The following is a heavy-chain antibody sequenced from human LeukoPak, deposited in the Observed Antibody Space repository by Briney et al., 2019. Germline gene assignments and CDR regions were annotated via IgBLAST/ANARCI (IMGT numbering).Heavy chain of an antibody. Sequence: ASVKVSCKASGYTFTNFYTHWVRQAPGQGLEWMGWINPDSGDSNSTQHFQGRVTMTRDTSISTADMELSGLRSDDTAVYYCARGTSNWSTRFPSWGQGTLVTVSP. CDR1: GYTFTNFY. CDR3: ARGTSNWSTRFPS. D-gene: IGHD6-13*01. V-gene: IGHV1-2*02. CDR2: INPDSGDS. J-gene: IGHJ5*02.